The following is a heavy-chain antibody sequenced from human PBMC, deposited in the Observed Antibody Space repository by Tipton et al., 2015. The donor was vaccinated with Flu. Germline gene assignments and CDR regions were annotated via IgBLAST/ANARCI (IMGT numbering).Heavy chain of an antibody. CDR2: IGTAGDT. CDR3: ARGRTRGFDP. CDR1: GFTFSSYD. V-gene: IGHV3-13*01. Sequence: AVSGFTFSSYDMHWVRQATGKGLEWVSAIGTAGDTYYPGSVKGRFTISRENAKNSLYLQMNSLRAGDTAVYYCARGRTRGFDPWGQGTQVTVSS. J-gene: IGHJ5*02.